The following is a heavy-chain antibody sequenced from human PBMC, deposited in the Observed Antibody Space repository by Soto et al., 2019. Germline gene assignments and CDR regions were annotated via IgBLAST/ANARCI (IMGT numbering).Heavy chain of an antibody. CDR3: ARDSPISMIADS. V-gene: IGHV4-31*03. J-gene: IGHJ4*02. Sequence: QVQLQESRPGLVMPSQTLSLTCTVSGGSISGGGYYWSWIRQHPGKGLEWIGYIYYSGTTYYNPSLKSRVNISIDTSKNQFSLKLSSVTAADTALYYCARDSPISMIADSWGQGTLVTVSS. CDR1: GGSISGGGYY. CDR2: IYYSGTT. D-gene: IGHD3-22*01.